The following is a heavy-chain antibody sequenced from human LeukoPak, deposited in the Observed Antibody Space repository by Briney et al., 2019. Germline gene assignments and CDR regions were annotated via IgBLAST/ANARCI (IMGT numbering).Heavy chain of an antibody. J-gene: IGHJ4*02. CDR3: AHGSMYQLDY. Sequence: HPGGTLRLSCAASGFTFSSYGMSWVRQAPGKGLEWVSAISGSGGSTYYADSVKGRFTISRDNSKNTLYLQMNSLRAEDTAVYYCAHGSMYQLDYWGQGTLVTVSS. D-gene: IGHD2-2*01. V-gene: IGHV3-23*01. CDR2: ISGSGGST. CDR1: GFTFSSYG.